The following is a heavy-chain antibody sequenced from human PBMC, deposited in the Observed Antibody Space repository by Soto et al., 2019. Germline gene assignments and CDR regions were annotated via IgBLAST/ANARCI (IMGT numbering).Heavy chain of an antibody. CDR3: AAEADYYGSGSYYSPHAFDI. Sequence: SVKVSCKASGFTFTSSAMQWVRQARGQRLEWIGWIVVGSGNTNYAQKFQERVTITRDTSTSTAYMELSSLRSEDTAVYYCAAEADYYGSGSYYSPHAFDIWGQGTMVTVSS. CDR2: IVVGSGNT. D-gene: IGHD3-10*01. V-gene: IGHV1-58*02. J-gene: IGHJ3*02. CDR1: GFTFTSSA.